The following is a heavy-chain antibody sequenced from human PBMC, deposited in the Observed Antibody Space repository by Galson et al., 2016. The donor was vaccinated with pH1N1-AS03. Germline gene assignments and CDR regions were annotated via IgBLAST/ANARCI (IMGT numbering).Heavy chain of an antibody. V-gene: IGHV3-53*01. CDR3: ARVDSSTYSDGVVSFDY. J-gene: IGHJ4*02. CDR1: GLSVAKNY. D-gene: IGHD5-24*01. Sequence: SLRLSCAVSGLSVAKNYMSWVRQAPGKGLEWVSSIYTGGDTFYTDSVRGRFTISRDDSKNTLYLQMNSLRAADTAMYYCARVDSSTYSDGVVSFDYWGKGTLVTVAS. CDR2: IYTGGDT.